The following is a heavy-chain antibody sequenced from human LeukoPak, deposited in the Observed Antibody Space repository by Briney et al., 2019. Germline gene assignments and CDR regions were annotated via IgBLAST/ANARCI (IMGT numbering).Heavy chain of an antibody. V-gene: IGHV3-30*02. CDR2: IRYDGSNK. D-gene: IGHD3-9*01. CDR1: GFTFSSYG. Sequence: GGSLRPSCAASGFTFSSYGMHWVRQAPGKGLEWVAFIRYDGSNKYYADSVKGRFTISRDNSKNTLYLQMNSLRAEDTAVYYCAKDRYYDILTGYIDYWGQGTLVTVSS. J-gene: IGHJ4*02. CDR3: AKDRYYDILTGYIDY.